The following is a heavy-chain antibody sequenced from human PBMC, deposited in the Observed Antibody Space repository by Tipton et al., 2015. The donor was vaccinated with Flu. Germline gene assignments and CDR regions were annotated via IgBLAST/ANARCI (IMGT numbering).Heavy chain of an antibody. V-gene: IGHV3-53*01. D-gene: IGHD2-2*01. CDR3: ARGRGYCVTTTCLLPFDL. CDR1: GFTVSSNY. J-gene: IGHJ4*02. Sequence: VQLVQSGGGLIQRGGSLRLSCVVSGFTVSSNYMTWVRQAPGKGLEWVSVIYSGGSTKYADSVKGRFTISRDNSKNTLYLQMNSLRAEDTAVYYCARGRGYCVTTTCLLPFDLWGQGTLVTVSS. CDR2: IYSGGST.